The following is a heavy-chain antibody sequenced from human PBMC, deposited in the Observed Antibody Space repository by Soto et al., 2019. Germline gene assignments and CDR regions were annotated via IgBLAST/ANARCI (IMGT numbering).Heavy chain of an antibody. CDR3: ARVTPYSSGWYNQGGYNWFDP. V-gene: IGHV4-34*01. J-gene: IGHJ5*02. CDR2: INHSGST. D-gene: IGHD6-19*01. Sequence: SETLSLTCAVYGGSFSDSYWSWIRQPPGKGLEWIGEINHSGSTNYNPSLKSRVTISVDTSKNQFSLKLSSVTAADTAVYYCARVTPYSSGWYNQGGYNWFDPWGQGTLVTVSS. CDR1: GGSFSDSY.